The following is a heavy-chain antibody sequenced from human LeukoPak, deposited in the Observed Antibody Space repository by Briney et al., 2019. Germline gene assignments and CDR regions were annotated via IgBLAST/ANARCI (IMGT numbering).Heavy chain of an antibody. Sequence: GGSLRLSCAASGFTFSSYSMNWVRQAPGKGLEWVSSISSSSSYIYYADSIKGRFTISRDNAKNSLYLQMNSLRAEDTAVYYCARGGPAAMGMSNFDYWGQGTLVAVSS. V-gene: IGHV3-21*01. D-gene: IGHD2-2*01. CDR3: ARGGPAAMGMSNFDY. CDR1: GFTFSSYS. CDR2: ISSSSSYI. J-gene: IGHJ4*02.